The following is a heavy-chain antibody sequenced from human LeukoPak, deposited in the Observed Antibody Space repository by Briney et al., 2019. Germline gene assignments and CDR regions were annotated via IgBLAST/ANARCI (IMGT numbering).Heavy chain of an antibody. J-gene: IGHJ6*03. Sequence: TSETLSLTCNVSGGSIRGYYWSWIRQPPGKGMEWIGYIYSSGSTNYNPSLKSRVTMSVDTSKNQFSLKVSSVTAADTAVYYCARVFDSGSQAYFYYMDVWGKGTTVTIFS. CDR3: ARVFDSGSQAYFYYMDV. CDR1: GGSIRGYY. CDR2: IYSSGST. D-gene: IGHD3-10*01. V-gene: IGHV4-59*01.